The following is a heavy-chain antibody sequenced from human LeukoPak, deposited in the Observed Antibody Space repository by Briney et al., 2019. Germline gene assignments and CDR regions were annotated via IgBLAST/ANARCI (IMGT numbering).Heavy chain of an antibody. CDR2: IKNDGRIT. D-gene: IGHD3-3*01. V-gene: IGHV3-74*01. Sequence: PGGSLRLSYAASGFTFSNHWMHCVRQAPGKGLVWLSRIKNDGRITSYADSVTGRFTISRDNAKNTLYLQMNSLRVEDTAVYYCTKSDWFDPWGQGTLVTVSS. CDR3: TKSDWFDP. J-gene: IGHJ5*02. CDR1: GFTFSNHW.